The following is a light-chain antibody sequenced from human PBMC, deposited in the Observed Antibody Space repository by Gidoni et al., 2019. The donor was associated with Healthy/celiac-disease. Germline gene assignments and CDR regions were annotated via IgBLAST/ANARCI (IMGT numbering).Light chain of an antibody. V-gene: IGKV1-33*01. CDR1: QDISNY. CDR3: QQYDNLPRT. CDR2: DAS. J-gene: IGKJ1*01. Sequence: DIQMTQSPSSLSASVGDRVTITCQASQDISNYLNWYQKKPGKAPKRLIYDASNLETGVPSRFSGSGSGTDFTFTISSLQPEDIATYYCQQYDNLPRTFGQGTKVEIK.